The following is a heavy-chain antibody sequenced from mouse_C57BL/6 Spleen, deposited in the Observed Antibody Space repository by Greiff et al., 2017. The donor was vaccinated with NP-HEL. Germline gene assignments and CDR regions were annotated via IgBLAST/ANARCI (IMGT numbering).Heavy chain of an antibody. CDR2: IYPGDGDT. CDR3: ARESIYYYGSSYWYFDV. Sequence: QVQLQQSGPELVKPGASVKISCKASGYAFSSSWMNWVKQRPGKGLEWIGRIYPGDGDTNYNGKFKGKATLTADKSSSTAYMQLSSLTSEDSAVYVCARESIYYYGSSYWYFDVWGKGTTVTVSS. V-gene: IGHV1-82*01. J-gene: IGHJ1*03. D-gene: IGHD1-1*01. CDR1: GYAFSSSW.